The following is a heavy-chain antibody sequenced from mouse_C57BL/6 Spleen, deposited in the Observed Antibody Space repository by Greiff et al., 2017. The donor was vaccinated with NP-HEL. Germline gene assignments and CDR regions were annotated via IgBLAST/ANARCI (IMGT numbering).Heavy chain of an antibody. J-gene: IGHJ2*01. CDR2: ISSGSSTI. D-gene: IGHD1-2*01. CDR3: ARAPPDGLYYFDY. V-gene: IGHV5-17*01. CDR1: GFTFSDYG. Sequence: EVQVVESGGGLVKPGGSLKLSCAASGFTFSDYGMHWVRQAPEKGLEWVAYISSGSSTIYYADTVKGRFTISRDNAKNTLFLQMTSLRSEDTAMFYGARAPPDGLYYFDYWGQGTTLTVSS.